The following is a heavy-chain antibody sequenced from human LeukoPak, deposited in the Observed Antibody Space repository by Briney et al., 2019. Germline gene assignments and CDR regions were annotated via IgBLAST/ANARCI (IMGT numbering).Heavy chain of an antibody. CDR2: ISGSGGST. Sequence: GSLRLSCAASGFTFSNFAMSWVRQAPGKGLEWVSVISGSGGSTYDADSVRGRFTISRDNSANTMYLQMNSLRAEDTATYYCAKERNFWSGYPNWFALRGQGTLVIVSS. D-gene: IGHD3-3*01. CDR1: GFTFSNFA. CDR3: AKERNFWSGYPNWFAL. V-gene: IGHV3-23*01. J-gene: IGHJ5*02.